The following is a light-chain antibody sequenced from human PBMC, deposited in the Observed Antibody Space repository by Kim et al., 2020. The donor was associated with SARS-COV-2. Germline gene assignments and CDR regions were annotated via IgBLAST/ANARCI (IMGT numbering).Light chain of an antibody. J-gene: IGLJ2*01. V-gene: IGLV2-8*01. CDR2: EVS. Sequence: QSALTQPPSASGSPGQSVTISCTGTSSDVGGYNYVSWYQQHPGKAPKLMIYEVSERPSGVPHRFSGSKSGNTASLTVSALQAEDEADYYCSSYAGSSNVIFGGGTQLTVL. CDR3: SSYAGSSNVI. CDR1: SSDVGGYNY.